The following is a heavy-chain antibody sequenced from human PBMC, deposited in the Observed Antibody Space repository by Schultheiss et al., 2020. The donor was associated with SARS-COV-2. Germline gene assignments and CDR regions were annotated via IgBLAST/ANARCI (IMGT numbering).Heavy chain of an antibody. Sequence: GGSLRLSCAASGFTFSSYAMHWVRQAPGKGLEWVAVISYDGSNKYYADSVKGRFTISRDNSKNTLYLQMNSLRAEDTAVYYCARDRGYCSSTSCYWPRYYYYGMDVWGQGTTVTVSS. CDR3: ARDRGYCSSTSCYWPRYYYYGMDV. CDR2: ISYDGSNK. CDR1: GFTFSSYA. J-gene: IGHJ6*02. V-gene: IGHV3-30*01. D-gene: IGHD2-2*01.